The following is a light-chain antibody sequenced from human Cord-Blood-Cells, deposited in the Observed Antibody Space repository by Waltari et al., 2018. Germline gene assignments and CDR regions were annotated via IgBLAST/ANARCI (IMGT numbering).Light chain of an antibody. CDR3: CSYAGSSTYV. V-gene: IGLV2-23*01. Sequence: QSALTQPASVSGSPGQSITISCTGTSSDVGSYNLVSWCQQHPGKAPKLTIYEGSKRPSGVSNRFSGSKSGNTASLTISGLQAEDEADYYCCSYAGSSTYVFGTGTKVTVL. CDR1: SSDVGSYNL. CDR2: EGS. J-gene: IGLJ1*01.